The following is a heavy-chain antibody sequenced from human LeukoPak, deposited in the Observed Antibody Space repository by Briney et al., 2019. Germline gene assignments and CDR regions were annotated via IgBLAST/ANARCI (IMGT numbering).Heavy chain of an antibody. CDR3: ARDMEVDAFDI. CDR1: GGSISNGSYY. J-gene: IGHJ3*02. CDR2: IYTSGST. V-gene: IGHV4-61*02. D-gene: IGHD3-10*01. Sequence: PSETLSLTCTVSGGSISNGSYYWRWIRQPAGKGLEWIGRIYTSGSTNYNPSLKSRVTVSVDTSKNQFSLKLSSVTAADTAVYYCARDMEVDAFDIWGQGTMVTVSS.